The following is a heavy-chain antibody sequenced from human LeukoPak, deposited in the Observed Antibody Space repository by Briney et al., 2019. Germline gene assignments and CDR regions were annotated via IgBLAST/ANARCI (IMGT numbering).Heavy chain of an antibody. V-gene: IGHV3-11*04. CDR1: GFTFSDYY. J-gene: IGHJ4*02. CDR3: ARDLTVAGGSN. D-gene: IGHD6-19*01. CDR2: ISSSSDTI. Sequence: GGSLRLSCAASGFTFSDYYMSWIRQTPGKGLEWVSYISSSSDTIYYADSVKGRFTISRDNAKNTVFLQMESLRVEDTAVYYCARDLTVAGGSNWGQGTLVTVSS.